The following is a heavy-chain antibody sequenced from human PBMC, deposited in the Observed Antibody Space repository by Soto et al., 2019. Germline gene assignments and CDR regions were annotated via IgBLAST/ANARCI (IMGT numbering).Heavy chain of an antibody. CDR3: AKEDSASYYSDCFDT. CDR1: GFTFSSYT. CDR2: ISGSGGTT. J-gene: IGHJ3*02. Sequence: PGVSLRLSCAASGFTFSSYTMDWVRQAPGKGLEWVSSISGSGGTTYYAVSVRGRFTISRDNSKNTVYLQMDNLRAEDTAIYYCAKEDSASYYSDCFDTWCRGIMVTV. V-gene: IGHV3-23*01. D-gene: IGHD1-26*01.